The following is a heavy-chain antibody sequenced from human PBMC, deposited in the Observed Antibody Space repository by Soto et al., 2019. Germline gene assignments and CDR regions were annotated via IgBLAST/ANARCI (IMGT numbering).Heavy chain of an antibody. Sequence: NPSETLSLTCTVSGGSISSGDYYWSWIRQPPGKGLEWIGYIYYSGSTYYNPSLKSRVTISVDTSKNQFSLKLSSVTAADTAVYYCASLSRMSQGLGRGYWFDPWGQGTLVTVSS. V-gene: IGHV4-30-4*01. CDR3: ASLSRMSQGLGRGYWFDP. CDR1: GGSISSGDYY. CDR2: IYYSGST. J-gene: IGHJ5*02.